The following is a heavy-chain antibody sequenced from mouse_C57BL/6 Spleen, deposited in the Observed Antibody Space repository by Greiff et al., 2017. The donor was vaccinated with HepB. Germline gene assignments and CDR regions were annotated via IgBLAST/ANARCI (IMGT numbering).Heavy chain of an antibody. Sequence: EVQLVESGGGLVKPGGSLKLSCAASGFTFSDYGMHWVRQAPEKGLEWVAYISSGSSTIYYADTVKGRFTISRDNAKNTLFLQMTSLRSEDTAMYYCAREGTTVVDDYAMDYWGQGTSVTVSS. CDR2: ISSGSSTI. D-gene: IGHD1-1*01. V-gene: IGHV5-17*01. CDR1: GFTFSDYG. J-gene: IGHJ4*01. CDR3: AREGTTVVDDYAMDY.